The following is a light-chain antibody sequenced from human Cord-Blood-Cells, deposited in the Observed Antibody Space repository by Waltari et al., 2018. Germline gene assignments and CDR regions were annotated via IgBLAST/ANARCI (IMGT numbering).Light chain of an antibody. CDR1: SSDVGSYNL. CDR2: EVS. CDR3: CSYAGSSTFVV. J-gene: IGLJ2*01. Sequence: QSALTQPASVSGSPGPSITTSCTGTSSDVGSYNLVSWYQQHPGKAPKRMIYEVSKRPSGVSNRFSGSKSGNTASLTISGLQAEDEADYYCCSYAGSSTFVVFGGGTKLTVL. V-gene: IGLV2-23*02.